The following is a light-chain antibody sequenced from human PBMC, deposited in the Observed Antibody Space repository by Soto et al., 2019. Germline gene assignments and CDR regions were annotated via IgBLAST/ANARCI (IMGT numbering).Light chain of an antibody. J-gene: IGKJ2*01. CDR2: GAS. V-gene: IGKV3-20*01. CDR1: QSVSSSC. Sequence: EIVLTQSPGTLSLSPGERATLSCRASQSVSSSCLAWYQQKPGQAPRLLIYGASRRATGIPDRFSGSGSGTDFTLSISRLEPEDFAVYYCQQYGSSPYTFGQGTKLEMK. CDR3: QQYGSSPYT.